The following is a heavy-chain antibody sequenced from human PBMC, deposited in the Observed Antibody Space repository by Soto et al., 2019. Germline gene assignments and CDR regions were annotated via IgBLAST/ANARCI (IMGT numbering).Heavy chain of an antibody. J-gene: IGHJ3*02. V-gene: IGHV1-3*01. CDR3: ARGSFRTGSCVLYAFDI. Sequence: QVQLVQSGAEVKKPGASVKVSCKASGYTFTSYAMHWVRQAPGQRLEWMGWINAGNGNTKYSQKFQGRVAITRDTSASTAYMELSSLRSEDTAVYYCARGSFRTGSCVLYAFDIWGQGTMVTVSS. CDR1: GYTFTSYA. CDR2: INAGNGNT. D-gene: IGHD3-10*01.